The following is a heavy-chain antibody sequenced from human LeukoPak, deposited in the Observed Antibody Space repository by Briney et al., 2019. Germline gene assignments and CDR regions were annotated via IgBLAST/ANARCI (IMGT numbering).Heavy chain of an antibody. Sequence: PGGSLRLSCVASGFTFSSYSMNWVRQAPGKGLEWVSYISSGSSTIYYADSVKGRFTNSRDNAKNSVHLQMNSLRDEDTAVYYCARLCSSTSCFRGFDFWGQGTLVTVSS. CDR2: ISSGSSTI. J-gene: IGHJ4*02. CDR1: GFTFSSYS. CDR3: ARLCSSTSCFRGFDF. V-gene: IGHV3-48*02. D-gene: IGHD2-2*01.